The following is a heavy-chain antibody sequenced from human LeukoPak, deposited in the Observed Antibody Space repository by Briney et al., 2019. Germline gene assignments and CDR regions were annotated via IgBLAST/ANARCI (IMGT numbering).Heavy chain of an antibody. J-gene: IGHJ2*01. CDR3: ARITMVRGVIFEWYFDL. CDR2: ISAYNGNT. Sequence: ASVKVSCKASGYTFTGYYMHWVRQAPGQGLEWMGWISAYNGNTNYAQKLQGRVTMTTDTSTSIAYMELRSLRSDDTAVYYCARITMVRGVIFEWYFDLWGRGTLVTVSS. CDR1: GYTFTGYY. D-gene: IGHD3-10*01. V-gene: IGHV1-18*04.